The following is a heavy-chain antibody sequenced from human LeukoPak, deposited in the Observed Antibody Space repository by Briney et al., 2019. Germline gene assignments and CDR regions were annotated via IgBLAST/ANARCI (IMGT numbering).Heavy chain of an antibody. D-gene: IGHD3-22*01. V-gene: IGHV4-39*07. J-gene: IGHJ3*02. CDR1: GGSISSSSYY. CDR2: IYYSGST. CDR3: ASQGIVVVIGAFDI. Sequence: ETLYLTCTVSGGSISSSSYYWGLIHQPPGKGLEWIGSIYYSGSTYYNPSLKSRVTISVDTSKNQFSLKLSSVTAADTAVYYCASQGIVVVIGAFDIWGQGTMVTVSS.